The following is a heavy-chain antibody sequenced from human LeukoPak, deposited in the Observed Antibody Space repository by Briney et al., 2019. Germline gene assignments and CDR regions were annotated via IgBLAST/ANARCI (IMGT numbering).Heavy chain of an antibody. CDR2: IWYDGSNK. D-gene: IGHD3-16*01. Sequence: PGGSLRLSCAVSGFTFSSHGMHWVRQAPGKGLEWVAVIWYDGSNKYYADSVKGRFTISRDNSKNMLYLQMNSLRGEDTAVYYCARWGPDRGSDYWGQGTLLTVSS. CDR3: ARWGPDRGSDY. J-gene: IGHJ4*02. V-gene: IGHV3-33*01. CDR1: GFTFSSHG.